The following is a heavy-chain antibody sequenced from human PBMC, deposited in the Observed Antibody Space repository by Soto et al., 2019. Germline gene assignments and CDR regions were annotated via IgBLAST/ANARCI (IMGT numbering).Heavy chain of an antibody. CDR3: ARDRESGYEFGYGMDV. D-gene: IGHD5-12*01. CDR2: IIPIFGTA. CDR1: GGTFSSYA. J-gene: IGHJ6*02. Sequence: QVQLVQSGAEVKKPGSSVKVSCKASGGTFSSYAISWVRQAPGQGLEWMGGIIPIFGTANYAQKFQGRVTITAAESTSTGYMELSSLRSDDTAVYYCARDRESGYEFGYGMDVWGQGTTVTVSS. V-gene: IGHV1-69*12.